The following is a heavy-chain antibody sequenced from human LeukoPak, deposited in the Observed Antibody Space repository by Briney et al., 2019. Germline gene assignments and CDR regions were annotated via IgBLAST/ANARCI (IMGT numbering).Heavy chain of an antibody. CDR2: IRNDGSNQ. V-gene: IGHV3-30*02. D-gene: IGHD3-22*01. J-gene: IGHJ4*02. CDR1: GFTFINAW. Sequence: PGGSLRLSCAASGFTFINAWMAWVRQAPGKGLEWVALIRNDGSNQYYADSVKGRFTISRDNSKNTLYLQMNRLRAEDTAIYYCAKMGRVVITFSQIDYWGQGTLVTVSS. CDR3: AKMGRVVITFSQIDY.